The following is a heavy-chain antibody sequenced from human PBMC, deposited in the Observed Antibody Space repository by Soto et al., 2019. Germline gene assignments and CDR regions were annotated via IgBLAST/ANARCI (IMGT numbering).Heavy chain of an antibody. J-gene: IGHJ6*02. CDR2: ISSSSTI. Sequence: GGSLRLSCAASGFTFSHYGMNWVRQAPGKGLEWVSFISSSSTIYYAESLKGRFTISRDNAENSLYLQMNSLRAEDTAVYYCARDRRLSSAYYYGMDVWGQGTTVTVSS. D-gene: IGHD6-6*01. V-gene: IGHV3-48*01. CDR3: ARDRRLSSAYYYGMDV. CDR1: GFTFSHYG.